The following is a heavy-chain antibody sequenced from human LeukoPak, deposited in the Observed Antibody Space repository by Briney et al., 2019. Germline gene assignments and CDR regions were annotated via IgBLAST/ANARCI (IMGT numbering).Heavy chain of an antibody. CDR1: GGSISSGSYY. CDR2: IYTSGST. CDR3: ARDWLRWEAFDI. J-gene: IGHJ3*02. V-gene: IGHV4-61*02. Sequence: SETLSLTCTVSGGSISSGSYYWSWIRQPAGRGLEWIGRIYTSGSTNYNPSLKSRVTISVDTSKNQFSLKLSSVTAADTAVYYCARDWLRWEAFDIWGQGTMVTVSS. D-gene: IGHD4-23*01.